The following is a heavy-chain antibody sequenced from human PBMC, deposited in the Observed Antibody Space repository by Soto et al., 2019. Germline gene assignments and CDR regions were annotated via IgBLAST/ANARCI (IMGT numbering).Heavy chain of an antibody. CDR1: VDSISSRSYY. Sequence: PSENLSLTCTVTVDSISSRSYYCGWIRQPPGKGLEWIGSIYYSGSTYNNPSLRSRVSMSIDTSKDQFSLKLKSVTAADTALYFCGRQRTSAVNTAYSDVWGPGSLVTVSS. CDR2: IYYSGST. V-gene: IGHV4-39*01. CDR3: GRQRTSAVNTAYSDV. D-gene: IGHD5-18*01. J-gene: IGHJ4*02.